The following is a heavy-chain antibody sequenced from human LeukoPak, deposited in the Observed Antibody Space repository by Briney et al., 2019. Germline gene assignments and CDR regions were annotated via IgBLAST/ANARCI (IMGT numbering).Heavy chain of an antibody. CDR3: APYSTINAREFQY. D-gene: IGHD4-11*01. Sequence: GGSLRLSCAASGGTFSNNWMYWVRQAPAKGMGWVSNVNYYGSEKYYSDSVTGRFTISTDNAKNTLYVQMNTLTVEDAAVYYFAPYSTINAREFQYWGEGTLVTVSS. V-gene: IGHV3-7*02. J-gene: IGHJ1*01. CDR1: GGTFSNNW. CDR2: VNYYGSEK.